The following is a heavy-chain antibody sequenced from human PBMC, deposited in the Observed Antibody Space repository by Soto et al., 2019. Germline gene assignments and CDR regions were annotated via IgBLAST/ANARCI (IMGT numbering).Heavy chain of an antibody. CDR3: ARFSAGRYDQGPDVFDM. D-gene: IGHD5-12*01. V-gene: IGHV4-31*03. Sequence: QVQLQESGPGLAKPSQTLSLTCTVSGGSIRSGGHYWSWIRQHPGKGLEWIGYIYYSGSTYYNPSLKSRVSISLDTSKNQFSLKLSSVTAADTAVYYCARFSAGRYDQGPDVFDMWGQGTMVTVSS. CDR2: IYYSGST. CDR1: GGSIRSGGHY. J-gene: IGHJ3*02.